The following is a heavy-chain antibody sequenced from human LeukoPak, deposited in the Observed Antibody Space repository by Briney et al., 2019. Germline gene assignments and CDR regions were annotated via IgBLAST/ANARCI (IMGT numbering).Heavy chain of an antibody. Sequence: SVKVSCKASGGTFSSYAISWVRQAPGQGLEWMGGIIPIFGTANYAQKFQGRVTITTDESTSTAYMELSSLRSEDTAVYYCARACDILTGYYNFDYWGQGTLVTVSS. CDR1: GGTFSSYA. V-gene: IGHV1-69*05. J-gene: IGHJ4*02. D-gene: IGHD3-9*01. CDR2: IIPIFGTA. CDR3: ARACDILTGYYNFDY.